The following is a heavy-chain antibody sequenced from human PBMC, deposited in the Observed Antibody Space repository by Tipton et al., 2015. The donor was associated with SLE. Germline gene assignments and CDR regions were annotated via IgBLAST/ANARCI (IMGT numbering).Heavy chain of an antibody. V-gene: IGHV4-39*07. CDR2: ISSSGRD. CDR1: GDFISDSSFH. CDR3: AREPVYYYYYMDV. J-gene: IGHJ6*03. Sequence: TLSLTCSVSGDFISDSSFHWGWIRQPPGKGLEWIGSISSSGRDYYNPSLRSRLTISGDTSKNQFSLKLSSVTAADTAVYYCAREPVYYYYYMDVWGKGTPVTVSS.